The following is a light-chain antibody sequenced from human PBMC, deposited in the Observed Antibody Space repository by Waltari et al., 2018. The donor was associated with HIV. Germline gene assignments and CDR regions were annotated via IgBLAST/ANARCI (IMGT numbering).Light chain of an antibody. CDR3: GTWDTSLSVGI. J-gene: IGLJ2*01. V-gene: IGLV1-51*01. CDR1: YSNIGKSS. CDR2: DSN. Sequence: QSVLTQPPSVSAAPGQKVIISCSGGYSNIGKSSVSWYQQLPGTAPKLLIYDSNRRPSGIPDRFSGSKSGTSATLAITGLQSGDEADYCCGTWDTSLSVGIFGGGTKLTVL.